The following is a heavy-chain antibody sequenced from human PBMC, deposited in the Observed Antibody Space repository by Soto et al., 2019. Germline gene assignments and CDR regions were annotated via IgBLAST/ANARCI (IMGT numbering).Heavy chain of an antibody. V-gene: IGHV1-69*06. J-gene: IGHJ6*02. CDR3: ARVRDPHRDYYGMDV. CDR2: LIPIYDTA. Sequence: QVQLVQSGAEVKNPGSSLKVSCKASGYRFSVYVIHWVRHAPGQGLEWMGGLIPIYDTANYAQQFQGRLMINADKSTSTVYLELSSLRSEDTAVYYCARVRDPHRDYYGMDVWGQGPKVTVSS. CDR1: GYRFSVYV.